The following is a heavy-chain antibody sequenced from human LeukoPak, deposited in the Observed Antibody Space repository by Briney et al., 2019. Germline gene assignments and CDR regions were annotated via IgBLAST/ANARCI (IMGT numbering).Heavy chain of an antibody. CDR2: IIPIFGTA. CDR1: GGTFSSYA. D-gene: IGHD6-6*01. Sequence: GASVKVSCKASGGTFSSYAISWVRQAPGQGLEWMGGIIPIFGTANYAQKFQGRVTITADESTSTAYMELSSLRSEDTAVYYCARGSGSGLVAARQVDVWGKGTTVTVSS. V-gene: IGHV1-69*13. CDR3: ARGSGSGLVAARQVDV. J-gene: IGHJ6*04.